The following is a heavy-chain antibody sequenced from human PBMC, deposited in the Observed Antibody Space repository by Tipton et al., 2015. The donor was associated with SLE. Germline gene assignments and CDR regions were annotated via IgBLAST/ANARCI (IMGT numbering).Heavy chain of an antibody. Sequence: LRLSCAVYGGSFSGYYWSWIRQPPGKGLEWIGNINYSGTTSYNPSLKSRVTMSVDTSQNQFSLTLRSVTAADTAIYYCARWNFVTMTGGFDIWGQGTMVTVSS. D-gene: IGHD1-7*01. CDR1: GGSFSGYY. CDR2: INYSGTT. CDR3: ARWNFVTMTGGFDI. V-gene: IGHV4-34*01. J-gene: IGHJ3*02.